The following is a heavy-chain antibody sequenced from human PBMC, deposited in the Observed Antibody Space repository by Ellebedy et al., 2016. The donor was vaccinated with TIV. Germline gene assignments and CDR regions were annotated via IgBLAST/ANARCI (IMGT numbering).Heavy chain of an antibody. Sequence: MPSETLSLTCAVHGGSFSGYYWSWIRQPPGKGLEWIGEVNHSGSTNYNPSLKSRVTISIDTSKNQFSLKPTSVTAADTAVYYCARGGVSTPGRRNWFDPWGQGTLVTVSS. J-gene: IGHJ5*01. V-gene: IGHV4-34*01. CDR1: GGSFSGYY. CDR3: ARGGVSTPGRRNWFDP. CDR2: VNHSGST. D-gene: IGHD2-15*01.